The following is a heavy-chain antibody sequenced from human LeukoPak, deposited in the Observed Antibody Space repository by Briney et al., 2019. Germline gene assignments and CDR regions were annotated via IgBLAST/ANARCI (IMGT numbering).Heavy chain of an antibody. J-gene: IGHJ6*03. V-gene: IGHV1-8*01. CDR2: MNPNSGNT. D-gene: IGHD3-10*01. CDR1: GYTFTSYD. CDR3: ARDSGPDYYAYYMDV. Sequence: ASVKVSCKASGYTFTSYDINWVRQATGQGLEWMGWMNPNSGNTGYAQKFQGRVTMTRDTSIGTAYMELSSLRSEDTAVYYCARDSGPDYYAYYMDVWGKGTTVTVSS.